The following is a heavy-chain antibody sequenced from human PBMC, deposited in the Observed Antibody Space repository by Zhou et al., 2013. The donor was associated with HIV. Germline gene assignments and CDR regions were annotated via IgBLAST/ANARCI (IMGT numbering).Heavy chain of an antibody. CDR1: GGSISSHY. Sequence: QVQLQESGPGLVKPSETLSLTCTVSGGSISSHYWSWIRQPPGKGLEWIGYIYTSGSTNYNPSLRSRVTISIDTSKNQFSLKLSSVTAADTAVYYCARLVAARDYYYYIDVWGRGTTVTVSS. CDR2: IYTSGST. D-gene: IGHD6-13*01. CDR3: ARLVAARDYYYYIDV. V-gene: IGHV4-4*09. J-gene: IGHJ6*03.